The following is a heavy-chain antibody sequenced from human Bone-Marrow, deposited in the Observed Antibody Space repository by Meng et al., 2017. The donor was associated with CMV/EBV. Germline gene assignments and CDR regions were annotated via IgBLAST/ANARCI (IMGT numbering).Heavy chain of an antibody. V-gene: IGHV4-34*01. Sequence: QAPLPPLGAALLTPSQTLTLTCGVYSGACDGYWRWVHHPPGKRQGMIEKINNSGSNNYHPPLKRRVTISVATSNHHFLMQLSSATAEDTAEYCSGRGYGPRIVGAKRYFDPWGRGTLVTVSS. CDR2: INNSGSN. J-gene: IGHJ2*01. CDR3: GRGYGPRIVGAKRYFDP. D-gene: IGHD1-26*01. CDR1: SGACDGY.